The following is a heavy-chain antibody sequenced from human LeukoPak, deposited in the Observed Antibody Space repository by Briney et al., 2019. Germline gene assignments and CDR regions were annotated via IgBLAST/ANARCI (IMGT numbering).Heavy chain of an antibody. J-gene: IGHJ5*02. Sequence: PGGSLRLSCAASGFTFSSYSMNWVRQAPGKGLEWVSSISGNSNYISYADSVKGRFSISRDNAEDSVYLQMNSLRPEDTAVYYCARDRTSVIAPNWFDPWARDPWSPSPQ. CDR3: ARDRTSVIAPNWFDP. CDR1: GFTFSSYS. V-gene: IGHV3-21*01. CDR2: ISGNSNYI. D-gene: IGHD4-23*01.